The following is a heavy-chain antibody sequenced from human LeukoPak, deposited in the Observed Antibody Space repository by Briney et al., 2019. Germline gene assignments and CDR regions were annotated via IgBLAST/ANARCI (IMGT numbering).Heavy chain of an antibody. Sequence: SQTLSLTCTVSGGSISSGGYYWSWIRQPPGKGLEWIGYIYHSGSTYYNPSLKSRVTISVDRSKNQFSLKLSSVTAADTAVYSCARLAWRRLDYWGQGTLVTVSS. CDR2: IYHSGST. J-gene: IGHJ4*02. D-gene: IGHD1-1*01. CDR3: ARLAWRRLDY. CDR1: GGSISSGGYY. V-gene: IGHV4-30-2*01.